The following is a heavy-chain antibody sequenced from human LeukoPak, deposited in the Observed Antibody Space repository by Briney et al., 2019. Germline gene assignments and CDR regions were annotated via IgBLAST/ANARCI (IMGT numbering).Heavy chain of an antibody. D-gene: IGHD1-26*01. V-gene: IGHV4-4*07. CDR1: GDSIGGYY. J-gene: IGHJ4*02. CDR2: IYTSGST. Sequence: SETLSLTCTVSGDSIGGYYWTWIRQPAGKGLEWIGRIYTSGSTNYNPSLKSRVTMSVDTSKNQFSLKMSSLTAADTAMYYCARARGGSGSYGHFDSWGQGTLVTVSS. CDR3: ARARGGSGSYGHFDS.